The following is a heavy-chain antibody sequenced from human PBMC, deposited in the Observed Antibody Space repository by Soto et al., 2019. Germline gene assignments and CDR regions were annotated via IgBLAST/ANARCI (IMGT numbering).Heavy chain of an antibody. CDR3: ARGPKGEVGGTWYYYAMDV. CDR2: INHSGST. D-gene: IGHD1-26*01. CDR1: GGSFGGYY. V-gene: IGHV4-34*01. Sequence: SETLSLTCAVYGGSFGGYYWSWIRQPPGKGLEWIGEINHSGSTNYNPSLKSRVTISVDTSKNQFSLKLNSVTAADTAVYYCARGPKGEVGGTWYYYAMDVWGQGTTVTVSS. J-gene: IGHJ6*02.